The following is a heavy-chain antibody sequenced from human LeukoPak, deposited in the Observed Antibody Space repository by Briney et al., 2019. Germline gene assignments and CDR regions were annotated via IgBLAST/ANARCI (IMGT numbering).Heavy chain of an antibody. J-gene: IGHJ4*02. D-gene: IGHD6-6*01. V-gene: IGHV3-23*01. CDR3: ARGLSGYASSLGY. Sequence: GGSLRLSCAASGFTFSSCWMSWVRQAPGKGLEWVSAISGSGGSTYYADSVKGRFTISRDNAKNTLYLQMNSLRAEDTAVYYCARGLSGYASSLGYWGQGTLVTVSA. CDR1: GFTFSSCW. CDR2: ISGSGGST.